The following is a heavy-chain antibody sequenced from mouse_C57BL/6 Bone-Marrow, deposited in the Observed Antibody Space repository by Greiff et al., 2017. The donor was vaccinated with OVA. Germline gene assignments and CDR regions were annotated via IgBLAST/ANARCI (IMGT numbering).Heavy chain of an antibody. CDR3: AREGELGRAMDY. D-gene: IGHD4-1*01. Sequence: DAMLVESGGGLVKPGGSLKLSCAASGFTFSSYAMSWVRQTPEKRLEWVATISDGGSYTYYPDNVKGRFTISRDNAKNNLYLQMSHLKSEDTAMYYCAREGELGRAMDYWGQGTSVTVSS. CDR1: GFTFSSYA. V-gene: IGHV5-4*03. CDR2: ISDGGSYT. J-gene: IGHJ4*01.